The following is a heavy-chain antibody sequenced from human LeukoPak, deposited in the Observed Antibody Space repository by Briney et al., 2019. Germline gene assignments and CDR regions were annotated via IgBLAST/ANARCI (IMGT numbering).Heavy chain of an antibody. V-gene: IGHV4-4*07. D-gene: IGHD3-10*01. J-gene: IGHJ4*02. CDR2: VYPSGTT. Sequence: KPSETLSLTCTVSGDSISTYFWSSIRQPAGKGLEWIGRVYPSGTTKYNFSLKSRVTMSVDTSENHFSLKPISVTAADTAVYYRARESMVRGVTYFDYWGQGTLVTVSS. CDR1: GDSISTYF. CDR3: ARESMVRGVTYFDY.